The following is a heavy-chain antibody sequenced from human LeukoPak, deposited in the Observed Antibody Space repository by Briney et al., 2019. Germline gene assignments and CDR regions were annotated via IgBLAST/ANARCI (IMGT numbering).Heavy chain of an antibody. Sequence: GGSLRLSCAASGFTFSDYYMSWIRQAPGKGLEWVSYISRSGSNIYYADSVKGRFTISRDNAKNSLYLQMNSLRAEDTAVYYCASIRRDGYPDSWGQGTLVTVSS. CDR1: GFTFSDYY. CDR3: ASIRRDGYPDS. D-gene: IGHD5-12*01. J-gene: IGHJ4*02. CDR2: ISRSGSNI. V-gene: IGHV3-11*01.